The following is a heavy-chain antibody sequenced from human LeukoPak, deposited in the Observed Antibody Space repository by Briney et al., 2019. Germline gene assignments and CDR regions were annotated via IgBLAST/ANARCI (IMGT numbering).Heavy chain of an antibody. CDR2: IYYSGIT. Sequence: SETLSLTCTVSGGSISSYFWGWIRQPPGKGLGWIGSIYYSGITFYNPSLKSRLTISVDTSKNQFSLKLTSVTAADTAVYYCARPLDTTFFNAFDIWGQGTMVTVSS. D-gene: IGHD1-1*01. CDR3: ARPLDTTFFNAFDI. V-gene: IGHV4-39*01. J-gene: IGHJ3*02. CDR1: GGSISSYF.